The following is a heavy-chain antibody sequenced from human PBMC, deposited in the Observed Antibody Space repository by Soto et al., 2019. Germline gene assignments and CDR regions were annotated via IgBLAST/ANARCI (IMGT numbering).Heavy chain of an antibody. V-gene: IGHV4-38-2*02. J-gene: IGHJ4*02. CDR3: ARDGGDGVTGTPQFFDY. Sequence: SETLSLTCTVSGYSISSGYYWGWIRQPPGKGLEWIGSIYHSGSTYYNPSLKSRVTISVDTSKNQFSLKLSSVTAADTAVYYCARDGGDGVTGTPQFFDYWGQGTLVTVSS. CDR1: GYSISSGYY. CDR2: IYHSGST. D-gene: IGHD1-7*01.